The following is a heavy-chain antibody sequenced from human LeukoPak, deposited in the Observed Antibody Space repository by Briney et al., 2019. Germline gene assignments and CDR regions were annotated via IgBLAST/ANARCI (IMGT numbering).Heavy chain of an antibody. CDR2: INPNSGGT. CDR1: GYTFTGYY. D-gene: IGHD1-1*01. V-gene: IGHV1-2*02. Sequence: ASVKVFCKASGYTFTGYYMHWVRQAPGQGLEWMGWINPNSGGTNYAQKFQGRVTMTRDTSISTAYMELSRLRSDDTAVYYCASLDKGNDVVFDYWGQGTLVTVSS. CDR3: ASLDKGNDVVFDY. J-gene: IGHJ4*02.